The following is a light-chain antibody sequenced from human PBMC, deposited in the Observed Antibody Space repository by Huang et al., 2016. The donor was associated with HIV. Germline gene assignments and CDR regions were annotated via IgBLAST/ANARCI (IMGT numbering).Light chain of an antibody. CDR1: QSVRNAY. V-gene: IGKV3-20*01. J-gene: IGKJ1*01. Sequence: EIVLMQSPGTLSLSPGETATLSCRATQSVRNAYLAWYQQKPGQAPSLLIYGASSRATDIPDRVSGSGSGTEFTLTITRLEPEDFAVYYCHQYGSSPRTFGQGTRVEIK. CDR2: GAS. CDR3: HQYGSSPRT.